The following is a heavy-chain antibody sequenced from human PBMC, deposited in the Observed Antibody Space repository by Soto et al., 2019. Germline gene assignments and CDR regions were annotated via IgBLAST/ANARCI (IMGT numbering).Heavy chain of an antibody. J-gene: IGHJ4*02. Sequence: QVQLVESGGGVVQPGRSLRLSCAASGFTFSSYGMHWVRQAPGKGLEWVAVISYDGSNKYYADSVKGRFTISRDNSKNTLYLLMSSLRAEDKAVYYCAKDRARYCGGGSCYSIFDYWGQGTLVTVSS. D-gene: IGHD2-15*01. CDR2: ISYDGSNK. CDR3: AKDRARYCGGGSCYSIFDY. CDR1: GFTFSSYG. V-gene: IGHV3-30*18.